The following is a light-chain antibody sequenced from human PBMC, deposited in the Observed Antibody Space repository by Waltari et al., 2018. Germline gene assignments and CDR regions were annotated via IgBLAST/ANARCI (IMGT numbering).Light chain of an antibody. CDR3: QSYDGSLSGSKI. CDR1: TSNIGAGYD. CDR2: VNN. Sequence: QSGLTQPPSVSGAPGQRVTISCTGSTSNIGAGYDVHWYQQVPGTASKLVIYVNNNRPSGFPDRFSGSRSGTSASLAITGLQGEDEADYYCQSYDGSLSGSKIFGGGTKLTVL. J-gene: IGLJ2*01. V-gene: IGLV1-40*01.